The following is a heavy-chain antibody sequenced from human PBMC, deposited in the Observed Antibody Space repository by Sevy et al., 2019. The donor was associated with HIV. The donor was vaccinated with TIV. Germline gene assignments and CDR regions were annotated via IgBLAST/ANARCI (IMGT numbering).Heavy chain of an antibody. V-gene: IGHV3-64D*06. CDR2: ISSNGGST. CDR3: VKGSDIVVVVAATHAEYFQH. Sequence: GGSLRLSCSASGFTFSSYAMHWVRQAPGKGLEYVSAISSNGGSTYYADSVKGRFTTSRDNSKNTLYLQMSSLRAEDTAVYYCVKGSDIVVVVAATHAEYFQHWGQGTLVTVSS. J-gene: IGHJ1*01. D-gene: IGHD2-15*01. CDR1: GFTFSSYA.